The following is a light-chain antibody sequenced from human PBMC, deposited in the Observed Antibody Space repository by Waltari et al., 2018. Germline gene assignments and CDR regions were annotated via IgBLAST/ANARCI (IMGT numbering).Light chain of an antibody. Sequence: QSALTQPPSASGSPGQSVTISCTGTSSDFGGYNYVSWYQRHPGKAPKLMIYEVNKRPLGVPDRFSGSKSGNTASLTVSGLQAEDEAEYSCSSYAGSNNWVFGGGTKLTVL. V-gene: IGLV2-8*01. CDR2: EVN. J-gene: IGLJ3*02. CDR1: SSDFGGYNY. CDR3: SSYAGSNNWV.